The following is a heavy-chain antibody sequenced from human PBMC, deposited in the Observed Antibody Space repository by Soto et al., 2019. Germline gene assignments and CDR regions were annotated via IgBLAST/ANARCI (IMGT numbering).Heavy chain of an antibody. V-gene: IGHV1-8*01. CDR1: GYNFISSN. CDR2: MNPANGNA. J-gene: IGHJ5*02. D-gene: IGHD6-19*01. CDR3: ARAVGIAVTGLDL. Sequence: QEQLVQSGAEVKSPGASVKISCRASGYNFISSNIHWVRQAAGQRPEWLGWMNPANGNAAFARHFQGIVTMTRDTSTYTAYMELGGLSSGDTAIYYCARAVGIAVTGLDLWGQGTLVTVS.